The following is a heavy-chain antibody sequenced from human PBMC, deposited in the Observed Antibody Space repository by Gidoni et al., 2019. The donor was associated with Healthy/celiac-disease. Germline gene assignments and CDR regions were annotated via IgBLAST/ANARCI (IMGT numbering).Heavy chain of an antibody. D-gene: IGHD6-19*01. CDR1: GFTFSSYG. CDR3: ARVLSGWYSDY. J-gene: IGHJ4*02. CDR2: IWYDGSNK. Sequence: QVQLVESGGGVVQPGRSLRLSCAASGFTFSSYGMHWVRQAPGKGLEWVAVIWYDGSNKYYADSVKGRFTISRDNSKNTLYLQMNSLRAEDTAVYYCARVLSGWYSDYWGQGTLVTVSS. V-gene: IGHV3-33*01.